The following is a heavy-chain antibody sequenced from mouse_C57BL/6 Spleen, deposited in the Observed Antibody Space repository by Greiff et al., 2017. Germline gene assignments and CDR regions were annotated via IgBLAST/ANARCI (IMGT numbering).Heavy chain of an antibody. CDR2: IHPNSGST. CDR3: ARRKVVAGDY. D-gene: IGHD1-1*01. CDR1: GYTFTSYW. V-gene: IGHV1-64*01. Sequence: QVQLQQPGAELVKPGASVKLSCKASGYTFTSYWMPWVKQRPGQGLEWIGMIHPNSGSTNYNEKFKSKATLTVDKSSSTAYMQLSSLTSEDSAVYYCARRKVVAGDYWGQGTTLTVSS. J-gene: IGHJ2*01.